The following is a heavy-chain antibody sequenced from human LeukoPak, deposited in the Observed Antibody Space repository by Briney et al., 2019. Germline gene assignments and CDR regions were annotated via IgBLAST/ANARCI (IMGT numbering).Heavy chain of an antibody. D-gene: IGHD2-2*01. CDR1: GGSFSGYY. CDR2: INNSGST. Sequence: PSETLSLTCAVYGGSFSGYYWSWIRQPPGKGLEWIGEINNSGSTNYNPSLKSRVTISVDTSKNQFSLKLSSVTAADTAVYYCASDYCSSTSCYHNYWGQGTLVTVSP. J-gene: IGHJ4*02. CDR3: ASDYCSSTSCYHNY. V-gene: IGHV4-34*01.